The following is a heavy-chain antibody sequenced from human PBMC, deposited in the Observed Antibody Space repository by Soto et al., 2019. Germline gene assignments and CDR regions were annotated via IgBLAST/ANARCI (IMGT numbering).Heavy chain of an antibody. Sequence: PSETLSLTCAVSGGSISSGGYSWNWLRQPPGKGLEWIGYIYHSGSTYYNPSLKSRVTMSVDTSKNQFSLKLSSVTAVDTAVYYCARTGYNWNDLHAFDIWGQGTMVTVSS. D-gene: IGHD1-20*01. CDR3: ARTGYNWNDLHAFDI. CDR2: IYHSGST. V-gene: IGHV4-30-2*01. CDR1: GGSISSGGYS. J-gene: IGHJ3*02.